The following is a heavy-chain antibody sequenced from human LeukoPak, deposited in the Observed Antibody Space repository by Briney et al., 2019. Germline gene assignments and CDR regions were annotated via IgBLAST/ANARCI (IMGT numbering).Heavy chain of an antibody. V-gene: IGHV3-64*01. J-gene: IGHJ1*01. Sequence: QPGGSLRLPCAASGFTSSSSAMHWVRQAPGKGLEYVSAISTNGGSTYYANSVKGRFTISRDNSKNTLYLQMGSLRAEDTAVYYCANDDSSGYYFVLADHLYFQHWGQGTLVTVSS. CDR1: GFTSSSSA. D-gene: IGHD3-22*01. CDR3: ANDDSSGYYFVLADHLYFQH. CDR2: ISTNGGST.